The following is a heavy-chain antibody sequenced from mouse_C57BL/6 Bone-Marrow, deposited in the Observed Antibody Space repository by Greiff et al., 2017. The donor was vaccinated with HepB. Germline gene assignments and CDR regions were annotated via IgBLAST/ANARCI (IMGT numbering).Heavy chain of an antibody. Sequence: VQLQQSVAELVRPGASVKLSCTASGFNIKNTYMHWVKQRPEQGLEWIGRIDPANGNTKYTPKFQGQATITADTSSNTAYLQLSSLTSEDTAIYYCARSYNERYYAMDDWGQGTSVTVAS. CDR2: IDPANGNT. V-gene: IGHV14-3*01. J-gene: IGHJ4*01. D-gene: IGHD2-10*01. CDR1: GFNIKNTY. CDR3: ARSYNERYYAMDD.